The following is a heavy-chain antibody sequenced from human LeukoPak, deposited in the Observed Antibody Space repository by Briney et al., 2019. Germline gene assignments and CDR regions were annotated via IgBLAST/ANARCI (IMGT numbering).Heavy chain of an antibody. CDR1: GYTFTNYY. J-gene: IGHJ4*02. D-gene: IGHD5-18*01. CDR3: ARAAGDSYGYRYYFDY. V-gene: IGHV1-46*01. CDR2: INPNGGST. Sequence: ASVEVSCKASGYTFTNYYIHWVGQAPGQGLDWMGLINPNGGSTTYAQKFQGRVTMTRDTSTSTVYMQLSSLRSEDTAVYFCARAAGDSYGYRYYFDYWGQGTLVTVSS.